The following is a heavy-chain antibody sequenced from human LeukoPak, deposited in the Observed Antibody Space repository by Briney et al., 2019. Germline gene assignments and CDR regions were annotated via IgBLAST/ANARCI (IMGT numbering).Heavy chain of an antibody. V-gene: IGHV1-2*02. CDR3: AREYYDSSGYETGWYSDL. CDR2: INPNSGGT. CDR1: GYTFTGYY. D-gene: IGHD3-22*01. Sequence: ASVKVSCKASGYTFTGYYMHWVRQAPGQGLEWMGWINPNSGGTNYAQKFQGRVTMTRDTSISTAYMELSRLRSDDTAVYYCAREYYDSSGYETGWYSDLWGRGTLVTVSS. J-gene: IGHJ2*01.